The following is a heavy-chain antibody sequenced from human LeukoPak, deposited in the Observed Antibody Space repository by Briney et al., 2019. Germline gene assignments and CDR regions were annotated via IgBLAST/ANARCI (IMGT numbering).Heavy chain of an antibody. CDR1: GGSISSSSYY. J-gene: IGHJ4*02. Sequence: KTSETLSLTCTVSGGSISSSSYYWGWIRQPPGKGLEWIGYIYYSGSTYYNPSLKSRVTISVDTSKNQFSLNLSSVTAADTAVYFCARGSRRSYFDYWGPGALVLVSS. CDR3: ARGSRRSYFDY. V-gene: IGHV4-39*07. CDR2: IYYSGST.